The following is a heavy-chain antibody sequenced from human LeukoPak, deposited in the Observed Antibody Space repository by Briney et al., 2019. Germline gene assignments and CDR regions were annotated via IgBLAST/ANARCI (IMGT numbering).Heavy chain of an antibody. CDR1: GFTFSSYW. D-gene: IGHD3-10*01. V-gene: IGHV3-74*01. J-gene: IGHJ4*02. Sequence: QAGGSLRLSCAASGFTFSSYWMHWVRQAPGKGLVWVSRINSDGSSTSYADSVKGRFTISRDDAKNTLYLQMNSLRAEDTAVYYCARMGEWFGELYSPYFDYWGQGTLVTVSS. CDR3: ARMGEWFGELYSPYFDY. CDR2: INSDGSST.